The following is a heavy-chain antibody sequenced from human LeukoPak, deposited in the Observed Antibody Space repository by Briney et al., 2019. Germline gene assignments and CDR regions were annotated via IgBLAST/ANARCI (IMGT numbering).Heavy chain of an antibody. CDR3: ARDARYYDILTGYSPWGYFDY. Sequence: SETLSLTCTVSGGSISSSTFYWGWIRQPPGKGLEWIGTIYYSGSTFYNPSLKSRVTVSVDTSKNQFSLKLSSVTAADTAVYYCARDARYYDILTGYSPWGYFDYWGQGTLVTVSS. CDR1: GGSISSSTFY. CDR2: IYYSGST. D-gene: IGHD3-9*01. V-gene: IGHV4-39*07. J-gene: IGHJ4*02.